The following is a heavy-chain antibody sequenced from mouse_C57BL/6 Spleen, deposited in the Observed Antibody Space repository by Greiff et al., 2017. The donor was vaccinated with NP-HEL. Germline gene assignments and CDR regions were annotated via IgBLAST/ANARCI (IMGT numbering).Heavy chain of an antibody. CDR1: GFTFSSYA. Sequence: EVKLVESGEGLVKPGGSLKLSCAASGFTFSSYAMSWVRQTPEKRLEWVAYISSGGDYIYYADTVKGRFTISRDNARNTLYLQMSSLKSEDTAMYYCTRIYGNYVRDYFDYWGQGTTLTVSS. CDR2: ISSGGDYI. J-gene: IGHJ2*01. D-gene: IGHD2-1*01. V-gene: IGHV5-9-1*02. CDR3: TRIYGNYVRDYFDY.